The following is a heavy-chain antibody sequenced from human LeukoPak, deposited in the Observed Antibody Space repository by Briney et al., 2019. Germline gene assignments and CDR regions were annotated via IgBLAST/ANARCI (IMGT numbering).Heavy chain of an antibody. J-gene: IGHJ6*03. V-gene: IGHV4-34*01. CDR2: VNPSGST. CDR1: GGSFSGYY. Sequence: SETLSLTCAVYGGSFSGYYWSWIRQSPGKGLEWIGEVNPSGSTNYNPSLKSRVTISLDTSNNQFSLNLTSVTAADTAVYYCSRRTTRVYYMDVWGTGITVTVSS. D-gene: IGHD1-1*01. CDR3: SRRTTRVYYMDV.